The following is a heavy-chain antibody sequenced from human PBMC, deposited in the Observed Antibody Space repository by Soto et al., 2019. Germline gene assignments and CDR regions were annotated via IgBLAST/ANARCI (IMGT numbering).Heavy chain of an antibody. V-gene: IGHV1-58*01. CDR3: AREGGSRNYYYYGMDV. CDR2: IVVGSGNT. CDR1: GFTFTSSA. J-gene: IGHJ6*02. Sequence: ASVKVSCKASGFTFTSSAVQWVRQARGQRLEWIGWIVVGSGNTKYSQKFQGRVTITRDTSASTAYMELSSLRSEDTAVYYCAREGGSRNYYYYGMDVWGQGTTVTVSS. D-gene: IGHD3-16*01.